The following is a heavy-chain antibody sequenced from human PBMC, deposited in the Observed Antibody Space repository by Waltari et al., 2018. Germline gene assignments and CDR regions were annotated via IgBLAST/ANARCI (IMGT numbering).Heavy chain of an antibody. D-gene: IGHD3-10*01. CDR3: ARPQYDYGSGSLDV. Sequence: QVQLVQSGAEVKKHGASVKVSCKASGYTFTSYYMHWVRQAPGQGLEWMGIINPRGGRERDAQKFQGGVTMTRDTCTSTVYMERSSLRSEETAVDYCARPQYDYGSGSLDVWGQGTTVTVSS. V-gene: IGHV1-46*01. CDR1: GYTFTSYY. J-gene: IGHJ6*02. CDR2: INPRGGRE.